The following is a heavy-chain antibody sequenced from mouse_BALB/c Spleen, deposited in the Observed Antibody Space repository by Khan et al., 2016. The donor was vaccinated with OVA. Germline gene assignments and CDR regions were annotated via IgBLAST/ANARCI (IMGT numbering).Heavy chain of an antibody. J-gene: IGHJ3*01. V-gene: IGHV1S137*01. CDR3: ARGGGGDRFAY. CDR1: GYTFTDFT. Sequence: QVQLQQSGAELVRPGVSVKISCKGSGYTFTDFTMHWVKQSHAKSLEWIGVVNTYYGDATYNQKFKGKATTTVDKSSTTAYMELARLTSEDSAIYYCARGGGGDRFAYWGQGTLVTVSA. CDR2: VNTYYGDA.